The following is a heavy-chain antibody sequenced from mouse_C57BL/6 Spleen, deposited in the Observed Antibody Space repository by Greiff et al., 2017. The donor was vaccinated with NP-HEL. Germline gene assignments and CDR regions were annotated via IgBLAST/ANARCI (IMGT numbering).Heavy chain of an antibody. CDR1: GFTFSDYG. CDR3: ARRNLYYGSSYGYFDV. Sequence: EVQLVESGGGLVKPGGSLKLSCAASGFTFSDYGMHWVRQAPEKGLEWVAYISSGSSTIYYADTVKGRFTISRDNAKNTLFLQMTRLRSEDTAMYYCARRNLYYGSSYGYFDVWGTGTTVTVSS. V-gene: IGHV5-17*01. D-gene: IGHD1-1*01. CDR2: ISSGSSTI. J-gene: IGHJ1*03.